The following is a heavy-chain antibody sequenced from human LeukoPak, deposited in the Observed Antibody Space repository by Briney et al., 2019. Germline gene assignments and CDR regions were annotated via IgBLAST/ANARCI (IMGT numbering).Heavy chain of an antibody. CDR3: AKGYGSGSYLADY. V-gene: IGHV3-23*01. D-gene: IGHD3-10*01. J-gene: IGHJ4*02. Sequence: PGGSLRLSCAASGFTFSSYAMKWVRQAPGKGLEWVSAISGSGGSTYYADSVKGRFTISRDNSKNTLYLQMNSLRAEDTAVYYCAKGYGSGSYLADYWGQGTLVTVSS. CDR1: GFTFSSYA. CDR2: ISGSGGST.